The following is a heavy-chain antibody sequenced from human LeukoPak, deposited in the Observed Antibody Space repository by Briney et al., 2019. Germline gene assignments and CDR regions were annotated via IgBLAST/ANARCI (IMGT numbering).Heavy chain of an antibody. CDR1: GGSISSGGYY. CDR3: ARDSLRHPLDY. CDR2: IYYSGST. V-gene: IGHV4-31*03. J-gene: IGHJ4*02. Sequence: PSQTLSLTCTVSGGSISSGGYYWSWIRQHPGKGLEWIGYIYYSGSTYYNPSLKSRVTISVDTSKNQFSLKLSSVTAADTAVYYRARDSLRHPLDYWGQGTLVTVSS.